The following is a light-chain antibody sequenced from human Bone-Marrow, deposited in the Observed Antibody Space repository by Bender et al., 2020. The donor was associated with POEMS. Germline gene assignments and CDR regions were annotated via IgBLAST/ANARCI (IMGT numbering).Light chain of an antibody. V-gene: IGLV3-21*02. Sequence: SYVLTQPPSVSAAPGETARFTCGGDQIGSKIVHWYQQRPGQAPLLVVYDDRDRPSGIPQRFSGSNSGNTATLTISRVEAGDEADFYCQVWDPNDHVVFGGGTKLTVL. CDR1: QIGSKI. CDR3: QVWDPNDHVV. CDR2: DDR. J-gene: IGLJ2*01.